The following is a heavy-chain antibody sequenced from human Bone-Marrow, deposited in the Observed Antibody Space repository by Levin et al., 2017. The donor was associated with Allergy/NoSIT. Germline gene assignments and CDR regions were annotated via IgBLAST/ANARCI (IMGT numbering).Heavy chain of an antibody. CDR2: ISGSGGSA. Sequence: GESLKISCAASGFTFDIFAMSWVRQAPGKGLECVSTISGSGGSAYFADSVKGRFSISRDNSKNTLYLQMKSLRAEDTATYYCAKGTTAAPGGVNWFGSWGQGTLVTVSS. CDR1: GFTFDIFA. V-gene: IGHV3-23*01. J-gene: IGHJ5*01. D-gene: IGHD6-13*01. CDR3: AKGTTAAPGGVNWFGS.